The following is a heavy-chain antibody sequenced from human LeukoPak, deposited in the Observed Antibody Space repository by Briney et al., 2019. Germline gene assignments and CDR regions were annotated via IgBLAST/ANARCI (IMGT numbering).Heavy chain of an antibody. D-gene: IGHD6-19*01. CDR1: GFIFGDYA. CDR2: IRSKPYGGTT. CDR3: TRSAGYSSGWYHDY. V-gene: IGHV3-49*04. Sequence: GGSLRLSCTASGFIFGDYAMSWVRQAPGKGLEWVGFIRSKPYGGTTEYAASVKGRFSISRDDSKSIAYLQMNSLKTEDTAVYSCTRSAGYSSGWYHDYWGQGTLVTASS. J-gene: IGHJ4*02.